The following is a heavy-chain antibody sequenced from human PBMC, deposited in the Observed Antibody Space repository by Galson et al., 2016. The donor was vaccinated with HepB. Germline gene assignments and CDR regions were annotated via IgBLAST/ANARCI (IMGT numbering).Heavy chain of an antibody. V-gene: IGHV1-69*04. CDR1: GGTFSSYA. CDR2: IIPILGIA. Sequence: SVKVSCKASGGTFSSYAISWVRQAPGRGLEWMGRIIPILGIANYAQKFQGRVTITADKSTSTAYMELSSLRSEDTAVYYCARQKAVFALYYFDYWGQGTLVTVSS. CDR3: ARQKAVFALYYFDY. J-gene: IGHJ4*02.